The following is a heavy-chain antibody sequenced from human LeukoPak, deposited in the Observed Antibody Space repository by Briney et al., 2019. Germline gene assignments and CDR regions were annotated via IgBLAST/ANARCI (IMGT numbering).Heavy chain of an antibody. CDR2: ISHRGSI. CDR1: GGSISVYY. Sequence: SETLSLTCTVSGGSISVYYWSWVRQPPGKGLEWIGYISHRGSINYNPSLQSRVTISIDTSNNQFSLNVRSATAADTAVYYCARSRDAYLLDYWGQGTLVTVSS. J-gene: IGHJ4*02. D-gene: IGHD5-24*01. V-gene: IGHV4-59*01. CDR3: ARSRDAYLLDY.